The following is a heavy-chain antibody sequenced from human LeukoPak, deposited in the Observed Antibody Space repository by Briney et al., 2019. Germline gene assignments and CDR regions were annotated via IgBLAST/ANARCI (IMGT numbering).Heavy chain of an antibody. J-gene: IGHJ3*02. CDR3: AREVEYYDSSGYRPHAFDI. D-gene: IGHD3-22*01. Sequence: SETLSLTCTVSDGSIINNNHYWGWARQPPGKGLEWIGSISYSGGTAYNPSLRSRVTISVDTSKNQFSLKVNSVTAADTAVYYCAREVEYYDSSGYRPHAFDIWGQGTLVTVSS. V-gene: IGHV4-39*02. CDR2: ISYSGGT. CDR1: DGSIINNNHY.